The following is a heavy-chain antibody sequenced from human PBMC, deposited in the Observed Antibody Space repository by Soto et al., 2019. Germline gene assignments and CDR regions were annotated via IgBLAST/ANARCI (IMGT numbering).Heavy chain of an antibody. J-gene: IGHJ6*02. CDR2: IWYDGSNK. Sequence: GGSLRLSCAASGFTFSSYGMHWVRQAPGKGLEWVAVIWYDGSNKYYADSVKGRFTISRDNSKNTLYLQMNSLRAEDTAVYYCARAGTIFGVVTRYYYYGMDVWGQGTTVTVSS. CDR3: ARAGTIFGVVTRYYYYGMDV. CDR1: GFTFSSYG. V-gene: IGHV3-33*01. D-gene: IGHD3-3*01.